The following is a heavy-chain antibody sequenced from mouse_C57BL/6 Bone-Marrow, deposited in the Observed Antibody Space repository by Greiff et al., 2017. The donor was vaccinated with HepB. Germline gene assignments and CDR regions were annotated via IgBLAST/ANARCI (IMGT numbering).Heavy chain of an antibody. CDR2: ISSGGDYI. D-gene: IGHD1-1*01. J-gene: IGHJ1*03. CDR3: TNYYGSSYRYWYFDV. Sequence: DVQLQESGEGLVKPGGSLKLSCAASGFTFSSYAMSWVRQTPEKRLEWVAYISSGGDYIYYADTVKGRFTISRDNARNTLYLQMSSLKSEDTAMYYCTNYYGSSYRYWYFDVWGTGTTVTVSS. V-gene: IGHV5-9-1*02. CDR1: GFTFSSYA.